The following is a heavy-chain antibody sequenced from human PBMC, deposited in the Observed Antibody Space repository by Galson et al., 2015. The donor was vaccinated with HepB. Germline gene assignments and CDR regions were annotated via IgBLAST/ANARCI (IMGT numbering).Heavy chain of an antibody. V-gene: IGHV4-34*01. CDR3: ARGRQGGAAI. CDR1: GGSLSGFY. Sequence: SETLSLTCAVYGGSLSGFYWSWNRQSPGKGLEWIGEINPRGTTNYSPSLKGRVNISPDTSKNQFSLNLSSVTAADTAVYYCARGRQGGAAIWGQGTLVTVSS. D-gene: IGHD2-2*01. CDR2: INPRGTT. J-gene: IGHJ4*02.